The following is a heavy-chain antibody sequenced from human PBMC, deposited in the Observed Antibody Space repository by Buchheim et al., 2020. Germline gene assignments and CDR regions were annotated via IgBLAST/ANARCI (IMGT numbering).Heavy chain of an antibody. J-gene: IGHJ6*02. V-gene: IGHV1-69*01. Sequence: QVQLVQSGAEVKKPGSSVKVSCKASGGTFSSYAISWVRQAPGQGLVWMGGIIPIFGTANYAQKFQGRVTITADESTSPAYMELSSLRSEDTAVYYCARYSSSWSFKQYYYYGMDVWGQGTT. CDR2: IIPIFGTA. CDR1: GGTFSSYA. D-gene: IGHD6-13*01. CDR3: ARYSSSWSFKQYYYYGMDV.